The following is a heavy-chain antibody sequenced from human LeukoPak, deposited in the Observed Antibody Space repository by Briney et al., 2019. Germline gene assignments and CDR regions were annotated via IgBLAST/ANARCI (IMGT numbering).Heavy chain of an antibody. D-gene: IGHD2-21*01. CDR1: GFTFSSYA. J-gene: IGHJ6*02. CDR2: ISGSGGST. V-gene: IGHV3-23*01. Sequence: GGSLRLSCAASGFTFSSYAMSWVRQAPGKGLEWVSAISGSGGSTYYADSVKGRFTISRDNSKNTLYLQMNSLRAEDTAVYYCAKDQVRGYYYYGMDVWGQGTTVTVPS. CDR3: AKDQVRGYYYYGMDV.